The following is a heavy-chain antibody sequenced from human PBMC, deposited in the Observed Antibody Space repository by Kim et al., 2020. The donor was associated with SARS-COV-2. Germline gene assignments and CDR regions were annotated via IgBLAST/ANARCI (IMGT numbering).Heavy chain of an antibody. J-gene: IGHJ4*02. D-gene: IGHD6-13*01. CDR2: A. CDR3: ATEGGSWDYFDY. Sequence: AYYNPSLKRRVTISVDTSKNQFSLKLTSVTAADTAVYYCATEGGSWDYFDYWGQGALVTVSS. V-gene: IGHV4-39*01.